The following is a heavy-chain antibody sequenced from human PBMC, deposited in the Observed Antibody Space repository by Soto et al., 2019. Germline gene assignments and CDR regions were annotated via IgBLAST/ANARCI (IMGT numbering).Heavy chain of an antibody. D-gene: IGHD3-10*01. J-gene: IGHJ6*02. CDR2: FKWNSGDV. Sequence: LRLSCAASGFTFGDYAMHWVRQVPGKGLEWVSGFKWNSGDVGYADSVRGRFTISRDNAKNSLYLQMNSLRPEDTAVYYCAKDRSSGSPYYGMDFWGQGXMVTVYS. CDR3: AKDRSSGSPYYGMDF. CDR1: GFTFGDYA. V-gene: IGHV3-9*01.